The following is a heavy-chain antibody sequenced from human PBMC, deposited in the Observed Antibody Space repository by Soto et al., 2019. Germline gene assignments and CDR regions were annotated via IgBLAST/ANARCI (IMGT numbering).Heavy chain of an antibody. CDR2: IYYSGST. J-gene: IGHJ3*02. CDR3: ARGGYIWGSYPTDAFDI. CDR1: GGSISSYY. V-gene: IGHV4-59*01. D-gene: IGHD3-16*02. Sequence: SETLSLTCTVSGGSISSYYWSWIRQPPGKGLEWIGYIYYSGSTNYNPSLKSRVTISVDTSKNQFSLKLSSVTAADTAVYYCARGGYIWGSYPTDAFDIWGQGTMVTVSS.